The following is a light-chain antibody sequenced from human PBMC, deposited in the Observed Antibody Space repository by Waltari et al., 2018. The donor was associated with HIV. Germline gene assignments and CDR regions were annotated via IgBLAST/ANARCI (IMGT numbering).Light chain of an antibody. J-gene: IGLJ3*02. Sequence: QSVLTQPPSVSGPPGQRVTISCSGASSNIGRNTVNWFQLLPGTAPKLLIYTDNQRPSGVPARFSGSKSGTSASLAISGLQSEDEADYFCAAWDDSLNGLWVFGGGTKLTVL. CDR3: AAWDDSLNGLWV. V-gene: IGLV1-44*01. CDR1: SSNIGRNT. CDR2: TDN.